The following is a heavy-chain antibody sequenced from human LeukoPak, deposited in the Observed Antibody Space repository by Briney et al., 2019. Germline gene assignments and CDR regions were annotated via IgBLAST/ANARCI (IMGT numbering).Heavy chain of an antibody. CDR3: ARGGYENVYNWFDP. CDR2: NYPGDSDT. D-gene: IGHD5-12*01. J-gene: IGHJ5*02. Sequence: GESLQICCKGSGYSFFSYWIGWVRQIPGKGLEWMGINYPGDSDTRYSPSFQGHVTISADKSISTAYLQWSSLKAADTAMYYCARGGYENVYNWFDPWGQGTLVTVSS. V-gene: IGHV5-51*01. CDR1: GYSFFSYW.